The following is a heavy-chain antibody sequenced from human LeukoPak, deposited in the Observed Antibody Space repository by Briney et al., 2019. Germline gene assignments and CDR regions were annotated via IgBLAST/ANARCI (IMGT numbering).Heavy chain of an antibody. CDR2: ISGSVGST. V-gene: IGHV3-23*01. J-gene: IGHJ5*02. D-gene: IGHD5-18*01. Sequence: GGSLRLSCAASGLTFSIYAMSWVRPAPGKGLEWVSTISGSVGSTHYAASVTGRFTISRDNSKNTLKLQINSQRAEDTAVYYCVRGYSDGWFDPWGKGTLVTVSS. CDR3: VRGYSDGWFDP. CDR1: GLTFSIYA.